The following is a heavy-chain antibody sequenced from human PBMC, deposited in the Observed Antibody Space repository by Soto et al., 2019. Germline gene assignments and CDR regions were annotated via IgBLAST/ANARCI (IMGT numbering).Heavy chain of an antibody. V-gene: IGHV3-23*01. Sequence: EVQLLESGGGLVQPGGSLRLSCAASGFTFSSYAMSWVRQAPGKGLEWVSAISGSGGSTYYADSVKGRFTISRDNSKNTLYLQMNSLRAEDTAVYYCAKVPTASSGYYFNYFDYWGQGALVTVSS. CDR1: GFTFSSYA. D-gene: IGHD3-22*01. CDR2: ISGSGGST. J-gene: IGHJ4*02. CDR3: AKVPTASSGYYFNYFDY.